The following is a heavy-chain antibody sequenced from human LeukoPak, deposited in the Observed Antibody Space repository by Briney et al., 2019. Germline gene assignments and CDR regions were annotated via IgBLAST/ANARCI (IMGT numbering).Heavy chain of an antibody. CDR1: GFTFSSYA. D-gene: IGHD2-15*01. Sequence: GGSLRLSCAASGFTFSSYAMSWVRQAPGKGLEWVSAISGSGGSTYYADSVKGRFTISRDNSKNTLYLQMNSLRAEDTAVYYCARESIVVVVAATSAVKYNWFDPWGQGTLVTVSS. CDR2: ISGSGGST. V-gene: IGHV3-23*01. CDR3: ARESIVVVVAATSAVKYNWFDP. J-gene: IGHJ5*02.